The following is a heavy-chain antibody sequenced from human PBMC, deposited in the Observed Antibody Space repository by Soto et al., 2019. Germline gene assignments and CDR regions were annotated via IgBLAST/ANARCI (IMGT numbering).Heavy chain of an antibody. D-gene: IGHD6-19*01. CDR1: GGTFSSYA. Sequence: SVKVCCKASGGTFSSYAISWVRQAPGQGLEWMGGIIPIFGTANYAQKFQGRVTITADESKNTAYLQMNSLKTEDTAVYYCTRSYDSSGWYRFDYWGQGVLVTVSS. V-gene: IGHV1-69*13. CDR2: IIPIFGTA. CDR3: TRSYDSSGWYRFDY. J-gene: IGHJ4*02.